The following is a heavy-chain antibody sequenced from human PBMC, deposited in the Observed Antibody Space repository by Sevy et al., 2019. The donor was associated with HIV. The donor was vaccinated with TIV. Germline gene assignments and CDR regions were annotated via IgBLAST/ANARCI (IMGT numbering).Heavy chain of an antibody. V-gene: IGHV4-59*01. CDR1: GGSISSYY. J-gene: IGHJ5*02. Sequence: SETLSLTCTVSGGSISSYYWNWIRQPPGKGLEWIGYIYYSGRTNYNPSLKSRVTISIDTSKNQFSLKLSSVTAADTALYYCARAPPVRSGDDSLNWFDPWGQGTLVTVSS. CDR2: IYYSGRT. CDR3: ARAPPVRSGDDSLNWFDP. D-gene: IGHD5-12*01.